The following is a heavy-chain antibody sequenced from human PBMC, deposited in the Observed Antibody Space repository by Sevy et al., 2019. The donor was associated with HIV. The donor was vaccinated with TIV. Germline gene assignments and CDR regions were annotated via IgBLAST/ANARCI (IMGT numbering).Heavy chain of an antibody. D-gene: IGHD5-12*01. CDR1: GFTFGDYA. CDR3: TRRLQFPYYGMDV. V-gene: IGHV3-49*03. Sequence: GGSLRLSCTASGFTFGDYAMSWFRQAPGKGLEWVGFIRSKAYGGPTEYAASVKGRFTISRDDSKSIAYLQMNSLKTEDTDVDYCTRRLQFPYYGMDVWGQGTTVTVSS. J-gene: IGHJ6*02. CDR2: IRSKAYGGPT.